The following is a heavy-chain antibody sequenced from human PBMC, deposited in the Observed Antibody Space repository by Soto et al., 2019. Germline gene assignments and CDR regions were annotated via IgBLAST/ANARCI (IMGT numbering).Heavy chain of an antibody. Sequence: SETLSLTCTVSGGSISSSSYYWGWLRQPPGKGLEWIGSIYYSGSTYYNPSLKSRVTISVDTSKNQFSLKLSPVTAADTAVYYCARVIVVVGAALLDAFDIWGQGTMVTVSS. CDR3: ARVIVVVGAALLDAFDI. J-gene: IGHJ3*02. CDR2: IYYSGST. CDR1: GGSISSSSYY. V-gene: IGHV4-39*07. D-gene: IGHD2-15*01.